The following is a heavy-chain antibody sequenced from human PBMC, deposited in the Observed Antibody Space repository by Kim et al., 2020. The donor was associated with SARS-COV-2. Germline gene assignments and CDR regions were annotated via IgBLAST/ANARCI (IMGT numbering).Heavy chain of an antibody. CDR1: GFTFSSYG. J-gene: IGHJ2*01. Sequence: GGSLRLSCAASGFTFSSYGMHWVRQAPGKGLEWVAVIWYDGSNKYYADSVKGRFTISRDNSKNTLYLQMNSLRAEDTAVYYCARPLEYCSSTSCYSYWYFDPWGRGTLVTVSS. V-gene: IGHV3-33*01. CDR3: ARPLEYCSSTSCYSYWYFDP. CDR2: IWYDGSNK. D-gene: IGHD2-2*01.